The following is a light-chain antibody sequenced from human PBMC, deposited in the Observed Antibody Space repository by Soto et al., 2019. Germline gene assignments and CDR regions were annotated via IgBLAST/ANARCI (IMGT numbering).Light chain of an antibody. J-gene: IGLJ2*01. Sequence: QLVLTQSPSASASLGASVKLTCTLSSGHSNYAIAWHQQQPEKGPRYLMKLNTDGSHTKGDGIPDRFSGSSSGAERYLTISSLLSEDEADYYCQTWGTGIRVFGGGTKLTVL. V-gene: IGLV4-69*01. CDR1: SGHSNYA. CDR3: QTWGTGIRV. CDR2: LNTDGSH.